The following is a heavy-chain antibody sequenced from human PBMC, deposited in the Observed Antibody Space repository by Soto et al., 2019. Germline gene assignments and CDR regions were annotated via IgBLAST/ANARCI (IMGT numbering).Heavy chain of an antibody. V-gene: IGHV3-23*01. Sequence: SLRLSCAASGFTFSSYAMNWVCQAPGKGLEWVSGISDNGGSTNYVDSVKGRFTISRDNSKNTLYLQMNSLRAEDTAIFYCARDRIAVAGTCGYWGRGTLVTVSS. CDR1: GFTFSSYA. D-gene: IGHD6-19*01. CDR3: ARDRIAVAGTCGY. J-gene: IGHJ4*02. CDR2: ISDNGGST.